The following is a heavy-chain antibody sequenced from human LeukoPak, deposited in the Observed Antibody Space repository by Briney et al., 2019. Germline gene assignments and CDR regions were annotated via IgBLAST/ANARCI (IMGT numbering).Heavy chain of an antibody. D-gene: IGHD3-10*01. Sequence: PSETLSLTCAVYGGSFSGYYWSWIRQPPGKGLEWIGEINHSGSTNYNPSLKSRVTISVDTSKNQFSLKLSSVTAADTAVYYCARMVRGAFTFGYYYYYMDVWGKGTTVTISS. CDR2: INHSGST. J-gene: IGHJ6*03. V-gene: IGHV4-34*01. CDR3: ARMVRGAFTFGYYYYYMDV. CDR1: GGSFSGYY.